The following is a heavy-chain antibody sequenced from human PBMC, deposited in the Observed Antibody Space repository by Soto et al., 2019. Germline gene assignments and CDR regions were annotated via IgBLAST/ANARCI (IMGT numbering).Heavy chain of an antibody. CDR2: ISSSSSYI. CDR3: ASGSGYFDWFIDY. V-gene: IGHV3-21*01. Sequence: GGSLRLSCAASGFTFSSYSMNWVRQAPGKGLEWVSSISSSSSYIYYADSVKGRFTISRDNAKNSLYLQMNSLRAEDTAVYYCASGSGYFDWFIDYWGQGTLVTVSS. J-gene: IGHJ4*02. D-gene: IGHD3-9*01. CDR1: GFTFSSYS.